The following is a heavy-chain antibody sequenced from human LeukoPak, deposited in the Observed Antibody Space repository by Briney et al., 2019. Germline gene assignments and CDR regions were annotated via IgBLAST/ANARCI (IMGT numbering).Heavy chain of an antibody. D-gene: IGHD6-19*01. CDR3: AREGASSGWSYYYMDV. CDR1: GFTFSRYW. J-gene: IGHJ6*03. Sequence: PGGSLRLSCAASGFTFSRYWMSWVRQAPGKGLEWVSYISSSGSTIYYADSVKGRFTISRDNAKNSLYLQMNSLRAEDTAVYYCAREGASSGWSYYYMDVWGKGTTVTISS. CDR2: ISSSGSTI. V-gene: IGHV3-48*03.